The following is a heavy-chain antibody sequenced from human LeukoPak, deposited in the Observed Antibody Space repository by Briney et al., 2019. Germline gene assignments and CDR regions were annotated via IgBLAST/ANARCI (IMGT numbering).Heavy chain of an antibody. D-gene: IGHD4-23*01. CDR2: IYSSGST. CDR1: GGSINSYY. CDR3: ARGGKATVVTM. Sequence: SQTLSLTCTVSGGSINSYYWSWIRQPAGKGLEWIGRIYSSGSTNYNPSLKSRVSMSVDTSKNQFSLKLTSVTAADTAVYYCARGGKATVVTMWGQGILVTVSS. J-gene: IGHJ4*02. V-gene: IGHV4-4*07.